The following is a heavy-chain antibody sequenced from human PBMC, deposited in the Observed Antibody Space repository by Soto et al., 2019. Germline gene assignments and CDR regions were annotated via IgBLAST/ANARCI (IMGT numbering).Heavy chain of an antibody. CDR1: GFTFSSYV. CDR2: IWYDGSNK. CDR3: ARDAGHYDYVWGSYRYAHMDV. Sequence: QVQLVESGGGVVQPGRSLRLSCAASGFTFSSYVMHWVRQAPGKGLEWVAVIWYDGSNKYYADSVKGRFTISRDNSKNTLYLQMNSLRAEDTAVYYCARDAGHYDYVWGSYRYAHMDVWGQGTTVTVSS. V-gene: IGHV3-33*01. J-gene: IGHJ6*02. D-gene: IGHD3-16*02.